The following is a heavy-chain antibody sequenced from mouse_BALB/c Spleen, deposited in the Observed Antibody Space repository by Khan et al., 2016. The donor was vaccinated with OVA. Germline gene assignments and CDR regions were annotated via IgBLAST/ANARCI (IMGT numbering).Heavy chain of an antibody. Sequence: QVQLKQSGAELVKPGASVRLSCKASGYTFTNYYLYWVKQRPGHGLEWIGDINPSNGGTNFNEKFKNKVTLTVDKSSSTAYMQLSSLTSEDSAVYNCSRSGNGTFAYWGQGTLVTVSA. D-gene: IGHD2-1*01. J-gene: IGHJ3*01. V-gene: IGHV1S81*02. CDR2: INPSNGGT. CDR1: GYTFTNYY. CDR3: SRSGNGTFAY.